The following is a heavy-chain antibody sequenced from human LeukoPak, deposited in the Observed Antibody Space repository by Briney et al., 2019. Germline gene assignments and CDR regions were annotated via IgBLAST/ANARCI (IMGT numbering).Heavy chain of an antibody. CDR1: GFHFSKYP. V-gene: IGHV3-23*01. CDR2: ISGSGDST. Sequence: GSLSLSFAASGFHFSKYPMTWVRPAPGKGLEWVSAISGSGDSTKYAASVKGRFITSRDNSKNTLYLQMNSLRVEDTAVYYCAKDWRADFWGQGTLVTVSS. J-gene: IGHJ4*02. CDR3: AKDWRADF.